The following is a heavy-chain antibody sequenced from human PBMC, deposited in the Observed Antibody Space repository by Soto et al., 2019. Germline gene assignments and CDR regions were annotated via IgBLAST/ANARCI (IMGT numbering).Heavy chain of an antibody. J-gene: IGHJ4*02. CDR1: GGTFSSYT. CDR3: ARDASHCSGGSCYHENYYFDY. D-gene: IGHD2-15*01. CDR2: IIPILGIA. V-gene: IGHV1-69*08. Sequence: QVQLVQSEAEVKKPGSSVKVSCKASGGTFSSYTISWVRQAPGQGLEWMGRIIPILGIANYAQKFQGRVTITADKSTSTAYMELSSLRSEDTAVYYCARDASHCSGGSCYHENYYFDYWGQGTLVTVSS.